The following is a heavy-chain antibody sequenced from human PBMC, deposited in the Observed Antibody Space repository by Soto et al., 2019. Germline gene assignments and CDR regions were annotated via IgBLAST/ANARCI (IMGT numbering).Heavy chain of an antibody. D-gene: IGHD2-21*02. CDR2: ISGTGTFI. Sequence: EVQLVESGGGLFEPGGSLRLSCAASGFTFTRHSMNWVRQAPGKGLVWVSCISGTGTFIYYSDSVKGRFTISRDDAKTSLYLQMNSLTAEDTAVYYCARGSGTDTGDALDIWGPGTMVTVS. CDR3: ARGSGTDTGDALDI. J-gene: IGHJ3*02. CDR1: GFTFTRHS. V-gene: IGHV3-21*06.